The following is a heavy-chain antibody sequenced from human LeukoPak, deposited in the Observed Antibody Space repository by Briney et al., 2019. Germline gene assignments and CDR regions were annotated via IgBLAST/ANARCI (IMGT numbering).Heavy chain of an antibody. V-gene: IGHV1-18*01. Sequence: ASVKVSCKASGYTFANYGINWVRQAPGQGLERIGWISLENGNAGYAQRVQGRVTLTTDTSTSTAYMELRSLRSDDTAVYYCARVTYVRPYQLDYWGQGTLVSISS. CDR3: ARVTYVRPYQLDY. CDR2: ISLENGNA. J-gene: IGHJ4*02. CDR1: GYTFANYG. D-gene: IGHD2-2*01.